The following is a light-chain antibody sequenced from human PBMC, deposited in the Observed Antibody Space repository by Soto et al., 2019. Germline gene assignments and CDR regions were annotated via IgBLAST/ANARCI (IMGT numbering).Light chain of an antibody. CDR1: QGIGVY. Sequence: DIQMTQSPSSLSASLGDRVAITCRASQGIGVYLAWFQQKPGNVPKLLIYAASTLQSGVPSRFSGSGSGTDFTLTISSLQPEDAAPYYCQKYNSAPLTFGRGTKVEIK. CDR2: AAS. V-gene: IGKV1-27*01. J-gene: IGKJ4*01. CDR3: QKYNSAPLT.